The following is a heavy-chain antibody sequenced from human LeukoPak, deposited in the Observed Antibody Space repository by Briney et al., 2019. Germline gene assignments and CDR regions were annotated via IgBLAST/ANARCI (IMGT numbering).Heavy chain of an antibody. CDR3: ARIRNYFDY. Sequence: SVKVSCKASGYTFTSYGISWVRQAPGQGLEWMGGIIPIFGTANYAQKFQGRVTMTRDTSTSTVYMELSSLRSEDTAVYYCARIRNYFDYWGQGTLVTVSS. V-gene: IGHV1-69*05. CDR2: IIPIFGTA. J-gene: IGHJ4*02. CDR1: GYTFTSYG.